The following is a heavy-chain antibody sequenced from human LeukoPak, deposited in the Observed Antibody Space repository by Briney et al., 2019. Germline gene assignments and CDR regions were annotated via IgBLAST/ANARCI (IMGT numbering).Heavy chain of an antibody. CDR1: GFTFSTYV. CDR2: ISGGGDIT. V-gene: IGHV3-23*01. J-gene: IGHJ2*01. CDR3: AKVQGFFDP. Sequence: TGGSLRLSCAASGFTFSTYVMTWVRQAPGKGLEWVSVISGGGDITYYTDSVKGRFTISRDNSKNTLYLQMNSLRAEDTAVYFCAKVQGFFDPWGRGTLVTVSS.